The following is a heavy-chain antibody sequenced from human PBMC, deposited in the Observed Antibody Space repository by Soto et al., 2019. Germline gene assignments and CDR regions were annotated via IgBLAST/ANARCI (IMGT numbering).Heavy chain of an antibody. D-gene: IGHD6-19*01. V-gene: IGHV4-31*03. CDR3: AKWVGLGSDYYYYAMDV. CDR2: IYHSGYT. Sequence: SETLSLTCTVSGGSISSGGYYWTWIRQHPGKGLEWIAYIYHSGYTFYNPSLKSRVTMSVDTSKNQFSLKLRSVTAADTAVYYCAKWVGLGSDYYYYAMDVWGQGTTVTVSS. J-gene: IGHJ6*02. CDR1: GGSISSGGYY.